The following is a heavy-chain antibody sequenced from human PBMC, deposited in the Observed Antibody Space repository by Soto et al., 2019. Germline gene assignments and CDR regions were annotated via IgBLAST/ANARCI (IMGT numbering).Heavy chain of an antibody. CDR1: GGTFSSYA. CDR3: ARAAGYHYDMSGYQYWNFYL. V-gene: IGHV1-69*06. J-gene: IGHJ2*01. Sequence: QVQLVQSGAEVRKPGSSVKVSCKVSGGTFSSYAISWGRQAPGQVLEWMGGLPPMCGTPNYEQKFQGRVTITEDKSTNTDYMELNRLTSEDTAVYSYARAAGYHYDMSGYQYWNFYLWGRGTLFSVSS. CDR2: LPPMCGTP. D-gene: IGHD3-22*01.